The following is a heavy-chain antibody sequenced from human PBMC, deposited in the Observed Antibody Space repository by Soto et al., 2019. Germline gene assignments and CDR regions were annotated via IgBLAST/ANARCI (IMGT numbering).Heavy chain of an antibody. J-gene: IGHJ3*02. CDR3: ARDLVGGAVAGDAFDI. Sequence: ASVKVSCKASGYTFTSCGISWVRQAPGQGLEWMGWISAYNGNTNYAQKLQGRVTMTTDTSTSTAYMELRSLRSDDTAVYYCARDLVGGAVAGDAFDIWGQGTMVTVSS. CDR2: ISAYNGNT. CDR1: GYTFTSCG. V-gene: IGHV1-18*01. D-gene: IGHD6-19*01.